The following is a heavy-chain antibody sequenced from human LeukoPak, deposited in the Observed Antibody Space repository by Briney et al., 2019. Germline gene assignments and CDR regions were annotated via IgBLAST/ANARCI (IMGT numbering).Heavy chain of an antibody. Sequence: PGGSLRLSCAASGFTFSSYEMNWVRQAPGKGLEWVSDISGSGSTIYYADSVKGRFTISRDNAKNSLSLQLNSLRAEETGIYYCARAEIRNAFFFDGWGQGTLVTVSS. CDR2: ISGSGSTI. CDR3: ARAEIRNAFFFDG. V-gene: IGHV3-48*03. J-gene: IGHJ4*02. CDR1: GFTFSSYE. D-gene: IGHD3-3*01.